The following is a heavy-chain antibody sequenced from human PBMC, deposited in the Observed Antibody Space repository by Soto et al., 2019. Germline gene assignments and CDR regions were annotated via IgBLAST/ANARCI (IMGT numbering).Heavy chain of an antibody. Sequence: PSWTLALTCSVSGDSMSEFYWSWIRQSPGKGLEWIGYVHYVGTTKYNPSHKSRVTISVDTSKKQFSLNLRSVTAADTAVYYCTRLNFYGTSGSPYFFDYWCQGAPVTGSS. CDR1: GDSMSEFY. CDR3: TRLNFYGTSGSPYFFDY. CDR2: VHYVGTT. V-gene: IGHV4-59*12. J-gene: IGHJ4*02. D-gene: IGHD3-22*01.